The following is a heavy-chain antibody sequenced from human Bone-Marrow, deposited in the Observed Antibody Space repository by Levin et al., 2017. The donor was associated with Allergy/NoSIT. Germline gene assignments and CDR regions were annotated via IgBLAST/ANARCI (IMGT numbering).Heavy chain of an antibody. CDR2: LLLLLLPL. V-gene: IGHV3-69-1*02. CDR1: GFNFSAFN. Sequence: SLKISCAASGFNFSAFNMNWVRQAPGKGLEWISSLLLLLLPLSSSSSFQGRFTISRDNAKNSLYLQMNSLRAEDTAVYYCAREMSTKNYYYYGMDVWGQGTTVTVSS. J-gene: IGHJ6*02. CDR3: AREMSTKNYYYYGMDV.